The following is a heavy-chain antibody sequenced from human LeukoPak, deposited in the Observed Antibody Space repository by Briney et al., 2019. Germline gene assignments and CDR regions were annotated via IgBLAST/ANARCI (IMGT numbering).Heavy chain of an antibody. CDR3: ATVTPGSGWSPTHPPNY. CDR2: ISSSSSYI. Sequence: PGGSLRLSCAASGFTFSSYWMTWVRQAPGKGLEWVSSISSSSSYIYYADSVKGRFTISRDNAKNSLYLQMNSLRAEDTAVYYCATVTPGSGWSPTHPPNYWGQGTLVTVSS. CDR1: GFTFSSYW. J-gene: IGHJ4*02. D-gene: IGHD6-19*01. V-gene: IGHV3-21*01.